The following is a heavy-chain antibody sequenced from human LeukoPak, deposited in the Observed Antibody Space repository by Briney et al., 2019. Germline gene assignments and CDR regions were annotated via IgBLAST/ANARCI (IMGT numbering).Heavy chain of an antibody. J-gene: IGHJ4*02. CDR2: VSYDGSTK. D-gene: IGHD4-17*01. V-gene: IGHV3-30-3*01. Sequence: PGRSLRLSCAASGFTFSIYAMHWVRQAPGKGLEWVAVVSYDGSTKYYPDSVKGRFTISRDNSKNTVYLQMNSLRTEDTAVYYCARGMTTETSMPYWWGQGSLVTVSS. CDR1: GFTFSIYA. CDR3: ARGMTTETSMPYW.